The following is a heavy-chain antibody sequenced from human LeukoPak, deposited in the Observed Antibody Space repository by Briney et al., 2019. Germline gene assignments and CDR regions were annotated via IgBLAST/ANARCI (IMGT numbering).Heavy chain of an antibody. CDR2: ISHSGRA. CDR3: ARARYHTEMTYFRTVYYFDY. V-gene: IGHV4-34*01. Sequence: SETLSLTCAVYGGSFSGYYWSWIRQSPGKGLEWIGEISHSGRANYNSSLKSRVTISVDTSKNQFSLKLSSVTAADTAVYYCARARYHTEMTYFRTVYYFDYWGQGTLVTVSS. D-gene: IGHD3/OR15-3a*01. J-gene: IGHJ4*02. CDR1: GGSFSGYY.